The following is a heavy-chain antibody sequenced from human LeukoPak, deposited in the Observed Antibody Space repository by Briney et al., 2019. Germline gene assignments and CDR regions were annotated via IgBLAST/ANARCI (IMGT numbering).Heavy chain of an antibody. V-gene: IGHV4-34*01. Sequence: PSETLSLTCAVYGGSFSGYYWSWIRQPPGKGLEWIGEINHSGSTNYNPSLKSRVTMSVDTSKNQFSLKLSSVTAADTAVYYCARGPRGWYGRYFDYWGQGTLVTVSS. J-gene: IGHJ4*02. CDR2: INHSGST. D-gene: IGHD6-19*01. CDR1: GGSFSGYY. CDR3: ARGPRGWYGRYFDY.